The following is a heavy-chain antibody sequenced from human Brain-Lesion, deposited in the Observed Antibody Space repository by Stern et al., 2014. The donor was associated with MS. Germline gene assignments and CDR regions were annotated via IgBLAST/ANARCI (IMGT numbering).Heavy chain of an antibody. CDR1: GYTLTDLS. Sequence: VPLVESGAEVKKPGASVKVSCKVSGYTLTDLSMHWVRQAPRKGLEWMGGFDPEDGETIYAQKFQGRVTMTEDTSTDTAYMELSSLRSEDTAVYYCATLSPGAGGNYYRHFDYWGQGTLVTVSS. J-gene: IGHJ4*02. CDR2: FDPEDGET. D-gene: IGHD1-26*01. V-gene: IGHV1-24*01. CDR3: ATLSPGAGGNYYRHFDY.